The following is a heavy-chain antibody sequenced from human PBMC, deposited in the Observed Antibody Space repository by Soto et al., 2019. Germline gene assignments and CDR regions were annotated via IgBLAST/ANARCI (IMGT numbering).Heavy chain of an antibody. J-gene: IGHJ6*03. CDR2: IIAYNGNT. D-gene: IGHD3-3*01. V-gene: IGHV1-18*01. CDR3: ARADTYYDFWSGYYPPNYYYYYMDV. CDR1: GGTFSSYA. Sequence: ASVKVSCKASGGTFSSYAISWVRQAPGQGLEWMGWIIAYNGNTNYAQKLQGRVTMITDTSTSTAYMELRSLRSDDTAVYYCARADTYYDFWSGYYPPNYYYYYMDVWGKGTTVTVSS.